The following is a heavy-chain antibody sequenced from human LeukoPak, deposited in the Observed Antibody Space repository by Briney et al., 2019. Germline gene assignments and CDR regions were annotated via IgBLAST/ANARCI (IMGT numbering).Heavy chain of an antibody. Sequence: PSQTLSLTCAVSGGSISSGGYSWRWIRQPPGKGLEWIGYIYHSGSTYYNPSLKSRVTISVDRSKNQFSLKLSSVTAADTAVYYCAREDTTVTTGGFDYWGQGTLVTVSS. CDR1: GGSISSGGYS. V-gene: IGHV4-30-2*01. CDR2: IYHSGST. D-gene: IGHD4-17*01. J-gene: IGHJ4*02. CDR3: AREDTTVTTGGFDY.